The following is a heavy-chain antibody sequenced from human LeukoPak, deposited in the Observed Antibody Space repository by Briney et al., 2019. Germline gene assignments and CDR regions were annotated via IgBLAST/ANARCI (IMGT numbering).Heavy chain of an antibody. V-gene: IGHV4-30-4*01. CDR3: SYRVNEGGRGS. CDR1: DGSISGGEYH. J-gene: IGHJ5*02. Sequence: PSETLSPTSTVSDGSISGGEYHWSWIRQPPGKGLEWIGYIYNSATYYNPSLKSRVSISEDTSNNHFSLKVNSVTAADTAVYCASYRVNEGGRGSWGQGTLVTVSS. CDR2: IYNSAT. D-gene: IGHD2-15*01.